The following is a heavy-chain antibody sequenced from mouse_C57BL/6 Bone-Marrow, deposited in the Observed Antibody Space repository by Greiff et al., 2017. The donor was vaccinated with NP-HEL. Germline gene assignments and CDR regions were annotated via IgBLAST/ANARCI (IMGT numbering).Heavy chain of an antibody. Sequence: QVQLQQPGAELVKPGASVKLSCKASGYTFTSYWMHWVKQRPGRGLEWIGRIDPNSGGTKYNEKFKSKATLTVDKPSSTAYMQLSSLTSEESAVYYCVSSYYGSSYYFDYWGQGTTLTVSS. D-gene: IGHD1-1*01. CDR3: VSSYYGSSYYFDY. CDR1: GYTFTSYW. CDR2: IDPNSGGT. J-gene: IGHJ2*01. V-gene: IGHV1-72*01.